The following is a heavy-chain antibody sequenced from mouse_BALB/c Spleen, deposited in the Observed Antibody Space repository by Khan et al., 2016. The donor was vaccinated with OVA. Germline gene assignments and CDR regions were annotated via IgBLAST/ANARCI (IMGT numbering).Heavy chain of an antibody. Sequence: VQLQESGPGLAAPSQTLSITCTISGFSLTNYCVHWVRQPPGKGLEWLVVIWSDGSTTYNSAFKSRLTTTKDNSQSQVFLKMNSLQTDDTAIYFCARQPYYHYNIMDYWGQGTSVTVSS. CDR3: ARQPYYHYNIMDY. J-gene: IGHJ4*01. D-gene: IGHD2-10*01. V-gene: IGHV2-6-1*01. CDR1: GFSLTNYC. CDR2: IWSDGST.